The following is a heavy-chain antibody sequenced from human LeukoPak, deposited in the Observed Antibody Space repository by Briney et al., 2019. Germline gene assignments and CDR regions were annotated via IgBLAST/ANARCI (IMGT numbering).Heavy chain of an antibody. V-gene: IGHV3-30*18. Sequence: LSLTCAVYGGSFSGYYWSWIRQAPGKGLEWVAVISYDGSNKYYADSVKGRFTISRDNSKNTLYLQMNSLRAEDTAVYYCAKDLEAAGPRGFDYWGQGTQVTVSS. J-gene: IGHJ4*02. CDR3: AKDLEAAGPRGFDY. D-gene: IGHD6-13*01. CDR2: ISYDGSNK. CDR1: GGSFSGYY.